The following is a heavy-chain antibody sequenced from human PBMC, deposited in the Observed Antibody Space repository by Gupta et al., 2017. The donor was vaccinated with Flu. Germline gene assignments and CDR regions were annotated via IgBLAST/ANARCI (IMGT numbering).Heavy chain of an antibody. CDR2: ISGSGDSK. D-gene: IGHD1-26*01. V-gene: IGHV3-23*01. CDR3: AKDRRAGWELLLND. Sequence: EVQLLESGGGLVRPGESLRLSCETSGFTFSSYAMTWVRLAPGKGLEGVSSISGSGDSKYYTDAGKGRFTISRENSKNTLYLQMRGFRGEATAVYYYAKDRRAGWELLLNDGGQGTMVTVSS. CDR1: GFTFSSYA. J-gene: IGHJ1*01.